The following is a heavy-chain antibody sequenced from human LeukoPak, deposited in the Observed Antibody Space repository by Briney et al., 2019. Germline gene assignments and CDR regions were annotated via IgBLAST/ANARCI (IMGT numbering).Heavy chain of an antibody. CDR2: IWYDGSNK. J-gene: IGHJ4*02. Sequence: GGSLRLSCVASGFTFSGYSMNWVRQAPGKGLEWVAVIWYDGSNKYYADSVKGRFTISRDNSKNTLYLQMNSLRAEDTAVYYCAKGDYGQWLVLSLFDYWGQGTLVTVSS. D-gene: IGHD6-19*01. CDR3: AKGDYGQWLVLSLFDY. V-gene: IGHV3-33*08. CDR1: GFTFSGYS.